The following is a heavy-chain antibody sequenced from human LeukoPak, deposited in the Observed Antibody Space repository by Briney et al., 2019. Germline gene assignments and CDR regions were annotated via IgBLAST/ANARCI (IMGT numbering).Heavy chain of an antibody. Sequence: SSETLSLTCTVSGGSISSSSYYWGWIRQPPGKGLEWIGSIYYSGSTYYNPSLKSRVTISVDTSKNQFSLKLSSVTAADTAVYYCARESWEIVGARYFDYWGQGTLVTVSS. V-gene: IGHV4-39*07. CDR3: ARESWEIVGARYFDY. D-gene: IGHD1-26*01. J-gene: IGHJ4*02. CDR2: IYYSGST. CDR1: GGSISSSSYY.